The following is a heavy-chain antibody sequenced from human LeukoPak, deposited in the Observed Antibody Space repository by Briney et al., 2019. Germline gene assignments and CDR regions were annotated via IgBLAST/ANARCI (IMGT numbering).Heavy chain of an antibody. CDR1: GGSISSYY. Sequence: ETLSLTCTVSGGSISSYYWSWVRQAPGKGLEWVGRIKSKSDGGTTDYAAPVKGRFTISRDDSKNTLYLQMNSLKTEDTAVYYCTTAPRGYCSGGSCSYAFDIWGQGTMVTVSS. J-gene: IGHJ3*02. CDR2: IKSKSDGGTT. D-gene: IGHD2-15*01. V-gene: IGHV3-15*01. CDR3: TTAPRGYCSGGSCSYAFDI.